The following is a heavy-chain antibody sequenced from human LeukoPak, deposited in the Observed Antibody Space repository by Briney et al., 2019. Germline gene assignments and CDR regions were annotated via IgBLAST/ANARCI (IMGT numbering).Heavy chain of an antibody. Sequence: ASVKVSCKASGYTFTGYYMHWVRQAPGQGLEWMGWINPNSGGTNYAQKFQGRVTMTRDTSISTAYMELSRLRSDDTAVYYCARDGATAMAGYYYYGMDAGGQGTTVTVSS. D-gene: IGHD5-18*01. CDR1: GYTFTGYY. V-gene: IGHV1-2*02. CDR2: INPNSGGT. J-gene: IGHJ6*02. CDR3: ARDGATAMAGYYYYGMDA.